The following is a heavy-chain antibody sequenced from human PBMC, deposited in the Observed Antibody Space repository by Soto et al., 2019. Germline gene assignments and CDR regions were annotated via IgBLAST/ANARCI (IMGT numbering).Heavy chain of an antibody. CDR3: ATERKAAPGDNDDYGMDV. J-gene: IGHJ6*02. Sequence: ASVKVSCKVSGYTLPDLSMHWVRQAPGKGCEWMGGFDPEDGETIYAQKFQGRVTMTEDTSTDTAYMELSSLRSEDTAVYYCATERKAAPGDNDDYGMDVWGQGTTVTVSS. CDR2: FDPEDGET. V-gene: IGHV1-24*01. CDR1: GYTLPDLS. D-gene: IGHD1-1*01.